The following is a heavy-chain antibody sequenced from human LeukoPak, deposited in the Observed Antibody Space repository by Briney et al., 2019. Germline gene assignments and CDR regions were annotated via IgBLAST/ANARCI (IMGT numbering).Heavy chain of an antibody. CDR1: GFTFSSYS. D-gene: IGHD3-10*01. CDR2: ISSSSTYI. J-gene: IGHJ4*02. CDR3: ARGILGELYFDF. Sequence: PGGSLRLSCAASGFTFSSYSMNWVRQAPGKGLEWVSSISSSSTYIYYADSVKGRFTISRDNAKNSLYLQMNSLRAEDTAVHYCARGILGELYFDFWGQGTLVTVSS. V-gene: IGHV3-21*01.